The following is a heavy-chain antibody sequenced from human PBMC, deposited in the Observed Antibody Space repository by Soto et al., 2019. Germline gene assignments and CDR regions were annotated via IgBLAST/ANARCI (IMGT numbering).Heavy chain of an antibody. D-gene: IGHD2-21*02. CDR3: ARDLCGGGDSSDP. V-gene: IGHV1-69*13. CDR2: IIPIFGTA. J-gene: IGHJ5*02. Sequence: SVKVSFKSSGGTFSSYAISWVRQAPGQGLECMGGIIPIFGTANYAQKFQGRVTITADESTSTAYMELSSLRSEDTAVYYCARDLCGGGDSSDPWGQGTLVTVSS. CDR1: GGTFSSYA.